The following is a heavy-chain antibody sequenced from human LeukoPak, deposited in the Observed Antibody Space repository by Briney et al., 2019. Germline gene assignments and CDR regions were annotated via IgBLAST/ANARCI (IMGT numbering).Heavy chain of an antibody. V-gene: IGHV1-18*01. J-gene: IGHJ3*02. CDR2: ISAYNGNT. D-gene: IGHD1-26*01. Sequence: ASVKVSCKASGYTVTPYGISWVRQAPGQGLEWMGWISAYNGNTKSAQKFQGRVTMTTDTSRTTAYMELRSLRSDDTAVYYCASDEGELPTGRAFDIWGQGTMVTVSS. CDR3: ASDEGELPTGRAFDI. CDR1: GYTVTPYG.